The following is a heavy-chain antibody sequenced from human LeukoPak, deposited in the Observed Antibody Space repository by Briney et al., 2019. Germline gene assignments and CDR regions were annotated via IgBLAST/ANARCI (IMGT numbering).Heavy chain of an antibody. CDR1: GYSVSDYY. V-gene: IGHV1-2*02. D-gene: IGHD3-9*01. J-gene: IGHJ3*01. CDR2: INPNTGGT. Sequence: ASVKVSCETSGYSVSDYYMHWVRQAPGQGLEWMGWINPNTGGTKYAQEFQGRVTMTGDTSLSIVQMELRSLTADDTAMYYCATPVPGYGALDVWGQGTMVTVSS. CDR3: ATPVPGYGALDV.